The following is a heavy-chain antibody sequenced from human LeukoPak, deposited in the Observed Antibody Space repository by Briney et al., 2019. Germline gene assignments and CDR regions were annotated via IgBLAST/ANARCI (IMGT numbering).Heavy chain of an antibody. CDR2: IYFSGTT. D-gene: IGHD2-15*01. CDR1: GGSISSYY. CDR3: ARDSRWAAPHFDY. V-gene: IGHV4-59*12. J-gene: IGHJ4*02. Sequence: SETPSLTCTVSGGSISSYYWSWIRQPPGKGLEWIGYIYFSGTTNYNPSLKSRVTISIDTSKNQFSLKLSSVTAADTAVYYCARDSRWAAPHFDYWGQGTLVTVSS.